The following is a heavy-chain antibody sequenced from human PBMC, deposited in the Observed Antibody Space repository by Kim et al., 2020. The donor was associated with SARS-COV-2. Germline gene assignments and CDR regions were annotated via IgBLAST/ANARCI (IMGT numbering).Heavy chain of an antibody. D-gene: IGHD2-2*01. CDR1: GGSFSGYY. J-gene: IGHJ3*02. CDR3: ARKSLRYCSSTSCYHGAFDI. V-gene: IGHV4-34*01. CDR2: INHSGST. Sequence: SETLSLTCAVYGGSFSGYYWSWIRQPPGKGLEWIGEINHSGSTNYNPSLKSRVTISVDTSKNQFSLKLSSVTAADTTVYYCARKSLRYCSSTSCYHGAFDIWGQGTMVTVSS.